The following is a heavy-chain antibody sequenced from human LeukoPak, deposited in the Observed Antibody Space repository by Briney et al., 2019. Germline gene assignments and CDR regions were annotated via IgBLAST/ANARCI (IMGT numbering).Heavy chain of an antibody. CDR1: GGSFSGYY. J-gene: IGHJ5*02. Sequence: KPSETLSLTCAVYGGSFSGYYWSWIRQPPGKGLEWIGEINHSGSTNYNPSLKSRVTISVDTSKNQFSLKLSSVTAADTAVYYCARRLAVAGPYNWFDPWGQGTLVTVSS. V-gene: IGHV4-34*01. CDR2: INHSGST. D-gene: IGHD6-19*01. CDR3: ARRLAVAGPYNWFDP.